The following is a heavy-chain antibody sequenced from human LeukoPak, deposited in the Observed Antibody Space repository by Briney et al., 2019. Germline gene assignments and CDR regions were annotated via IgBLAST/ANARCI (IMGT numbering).Heavy chain of an antibody. Sequence: PGGSLRLSCAASGFTFSNAWMSWVRQAPGKGLEWVGRIKSKTDGGTTDYAAPVKGRFTISRDDSKNTLYLQMNSLRAEDTAVYYCAREDSYGPGHYYYGMDVWGQGTTVTVSS. D-gene: IGHD5-18*01. V-gene: IGHV3-15*01. CDR1: GFTFSNAW. J-gene: IGHJ6*02. CDR2: IKSKTDGGTT. CDR3: AREDSYGPGHYYYGMDV.